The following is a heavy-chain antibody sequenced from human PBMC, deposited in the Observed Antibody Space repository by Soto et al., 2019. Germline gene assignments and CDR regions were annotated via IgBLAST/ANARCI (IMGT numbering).Heavy chain of an antibody. CDR3: ANSIVVVTALDY. J-gene: IGHJ4*02. Sequence: QVQLVQSGAEAKKPGASVKVSCKASGYTFTSYAMHWVRQAPGQRLEWMGWINAGNVNTKYSQKFQGRVTITRDTSASTAYMELSRLRSEDTDVYYWANSIVVVTALDYWGQGTLVTVSS. D-gene: IGHD2-21*02. V-gene: IGHV1-3*01. CDR1: GYTFTSYA. CDR2: INAGNVNT.